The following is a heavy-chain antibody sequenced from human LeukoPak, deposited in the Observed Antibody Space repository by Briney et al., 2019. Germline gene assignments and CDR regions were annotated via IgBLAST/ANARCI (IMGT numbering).Heavy chain of an antibody. CDR2: ISGSGGTT. Sequence: GGSLTLSCAASGFTFNNYAMNWVRQAPGKGLEWVSAISGSGGTTYYADSVKGRFTISRDSSKNTLYLQMNSLRAEDTAVYYCAKVSGGGLYYDGMDVWGQGTTVTVSS. CDR1: GFTFNNYA. CDR3: AKVSGGGLYYDGMDV. D-gene: IGHD1-14*01. J-gene: IGHJ6*02. V-gene: IGHV3-23*01.